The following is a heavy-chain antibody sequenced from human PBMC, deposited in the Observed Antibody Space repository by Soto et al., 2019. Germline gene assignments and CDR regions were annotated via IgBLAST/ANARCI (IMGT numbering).Heavy chain of an antibody. V-gene: IGHV3-21*06. CDR1: GFTFTRYS. CDR3: ARESEDLTSNFDY. CDR2: ISSTTNYI. J-gene: IGHJ4*02. Sequence: GGTLRLACAASGFTFTRYSMNWVRQAPGKGLEWVSSISSTTNYIYYGDSMKGRFTISRDNAKNSLYLEMNSLRAEDTAVYYCARESEDLTSNFDYWGQGTLVTVSS.